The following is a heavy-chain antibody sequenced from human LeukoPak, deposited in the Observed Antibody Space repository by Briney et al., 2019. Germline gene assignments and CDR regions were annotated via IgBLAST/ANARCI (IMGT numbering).Heavy chain of an antibody. D-gene: IGHD4/OR15-4a*01. CDR1: LFTVSSNS. V-gene: IGHV3-53*01. J-gene: IGHJ4*02. Sequence: GGSLRLSCTLSLFTVSSNSMSSVRQAPGTGLEWVSFIYSDNTHYSDSVEGRFTISRDNSKNTLYLQMNSLRAEDTAVYYCARRAGAYSHPNDYWGQGTLVTVSS. CDR3: ARRAGAYSHPNDY. CDR2: IYSDNT.